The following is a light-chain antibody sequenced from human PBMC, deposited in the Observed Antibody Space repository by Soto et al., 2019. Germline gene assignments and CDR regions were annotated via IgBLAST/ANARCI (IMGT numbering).Light chain of an antibody. V-gene: IGLV2-14*01. CDR3: FSKISGFVYG. CDR1: NTDLGVYGY. CDR2: DVN. Sequence: QSALAQPASVSGSFGQSITISCSGPNTDLGVYGYVSWYQHQPGKAPKLLIYDVNNRPSGISDRFSGSKPGDTASLTISGLQAEDEADYFCFSKISGFVYGFGTGTKVTVL. J-gene: IGLJ1*01.